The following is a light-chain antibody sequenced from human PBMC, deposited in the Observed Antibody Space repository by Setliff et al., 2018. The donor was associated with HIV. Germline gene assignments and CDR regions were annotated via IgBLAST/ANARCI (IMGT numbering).Light chain of an antibody. V-gene: IGLV1-47*02. J-gene: IGLJ1*01. CDR3: AAWDDSLTTFYV. CDR1: SSNIGANS. Sequence: QSALTQPPSASGTPGQRVTISCSGSSSNIGANSIFWYQQLPGTAPKLLIYNTNQRPSGVPDRFSGSKSGTSASLVISGLRSEDEADYYCAAWDDSLTTFYVFGTGTKVTVL. CDR2: NTN.